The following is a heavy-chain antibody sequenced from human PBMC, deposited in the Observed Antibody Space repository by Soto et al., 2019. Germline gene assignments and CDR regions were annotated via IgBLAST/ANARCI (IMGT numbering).Heavy chain of an antibody. CDR1: GFTFSSSS. D-gene: IGHD5-12*01. CDR3: AADRGGYRTYYYGMDV. Sequence: SVKVSCKASGFTFSSSSVQWVRQARGQRLEWLGWIVVGSGNTNYAKKFEERVTITRDSSTSTIYMELSSLRSEDTAVYYCAADRGGYRTYYYGMDVWGQGTTVTVSS. CDR2: IVVGSGNT. V-gene: IGHV1-58*01. J-gene: IGHJ6*02.